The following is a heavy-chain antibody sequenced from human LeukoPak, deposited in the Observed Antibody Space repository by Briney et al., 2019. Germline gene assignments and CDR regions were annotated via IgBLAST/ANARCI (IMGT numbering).Heavy chain of an antibody. Sequence: PSETLSPTRSVSGGSISTYYWSWIRQPPGKGLEWIGYVYYIGTTNKNPSLKSRVTISVDTSKNQFSLKLTSVTAADTALYYCARAGGGRSGFDYWGQGTLVTVSS. V-gene: IGHV4-59*01. CDR2: VYYIGTT. CDR1: GGSISTYY. J-gene: IGHJ4*02. D-gene: IGHD1-26*01. CDR3: ARAGGGRSGFDY.